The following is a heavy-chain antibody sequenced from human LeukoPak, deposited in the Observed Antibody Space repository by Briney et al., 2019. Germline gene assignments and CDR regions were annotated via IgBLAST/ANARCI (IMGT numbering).Heavy chain of an antibody. J-gene: IGHJ4*02. D-gene: IGHD5-24*01. CDR1: GYTFTNYY. V-gene: IGHV1-46*01. Sequence: ASVKVSCKARGYTFTNYYLYWVRQPPGQGVEWMGMINPSGGSTNYAQKFQGRVTMTRDTSTSTVHMELSSLRSEDTAVYYCARGPQSLRSALDYWGQGTLVTVSS. CDR2: INPSGGST. CDR3: ARGPQSLRSALDY.